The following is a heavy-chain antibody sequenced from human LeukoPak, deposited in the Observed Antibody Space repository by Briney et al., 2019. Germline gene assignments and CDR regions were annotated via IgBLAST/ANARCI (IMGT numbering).Heavy chain of an antibody. CDR3: ARSGYCSRTSCSPNWFDP. D-gene: IGHD2-2*03. J-gene: IGHJ5*02. V-gene: IGHV4-59*01. CDR1: GGSISPFY. CDR2: IYYTGGT. Sequence: SETLSLTCTVSGGSISPFYWNWIRQPPGKGLEWIGYIYYTGGTSYSPSLNSRATISVDTSKNQFSLNLSSVTAADTAVYYCARSGYCSRTSCSPNWFDPWGQGTLVTVSS.